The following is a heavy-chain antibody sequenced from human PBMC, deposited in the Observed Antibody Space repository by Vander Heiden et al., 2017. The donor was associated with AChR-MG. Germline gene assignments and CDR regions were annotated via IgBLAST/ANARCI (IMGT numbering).Heavy chain of an antibody. CDR1: GFPVSSNY. V-gene: IGHV3-53*02. CDR3: ARDLGYCSGGSCPPAGY. CDR2: IYSGGST. Sequence: EVQLVETGGGLIQPGGSLRLSCAASGFPVSSNYMSWVRQAPGKGLEWVSVIYSGGSTYYADSVKGRFTISRDNSKNTLYLQMNSLRAEDTAVYYCARDLGYCSGGSCPPAGYWGQGTLVTVSS. D-gene: IGHD2-15*01. J-gene: IGHJ4*02.